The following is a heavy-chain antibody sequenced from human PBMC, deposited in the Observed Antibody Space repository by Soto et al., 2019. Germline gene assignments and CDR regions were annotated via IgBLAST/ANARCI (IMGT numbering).Heavy chain of an antibody. Sequence: EVQLLESGGGLVQPGGSLRLSCAASGFTFTTFAMSWVRQAPGKGLEWVSAISGSGAGTYFADSEKGRFTISRDNSKNTLYLKMNSLRGEDTALYYCAKESLTVAGSHFCYWGQGTLVTVCS. CDR3: AKESLTVAGSHFCY. CDR2: ISGSGAGT. J-gene: IGHJ4*02. CDR1: GFTFTTFA. D-gene: IGHD6-19*01. V-gene: IGHV3-23*01.